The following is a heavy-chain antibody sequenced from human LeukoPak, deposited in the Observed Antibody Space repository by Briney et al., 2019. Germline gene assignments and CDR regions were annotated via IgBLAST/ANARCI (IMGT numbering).Heavy chain of an antibody. V-gene: IGHV1-69*05. J-gene: IGHJ6*03. CDR1: GYTFTSYG. Sequence: SMKVSCKASGYTFTSYGISWVRQAPGQGLEWLGGIIPIFGTANYALKFQGRVTITTDESTSTANMELSSLRSGDTAVYYCARDKGYGYYYFYMDVWGKGTTVTVSS. CDR2: IIPIFGTA. D-gene: IGHD5-18*01. CDR3: ARDKGYGYYYFYMDV.